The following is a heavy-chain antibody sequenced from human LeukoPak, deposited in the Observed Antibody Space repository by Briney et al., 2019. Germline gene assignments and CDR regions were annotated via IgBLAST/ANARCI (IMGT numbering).Heavy chain of an antibody. J-gene: IGHJ5*02. D-gene: IGHD2-15*01. CDR2: IYHSGST. CDR3: ARRRDCSGGSCYYRRGWFDP. CDR1: GGSISSSNW. Sequence: SEALSLTCAVSGGSISSSNWWSWVRQPPGKGLEWIGEIYHSGSTNYNPSLKSRVTISVDKSKNQFPLKLSSVTAADTAVYYCARRRDCSGGSCYYRRGWFDPWGQGTLVTVSS. V-gene: IGHV4-4*02.